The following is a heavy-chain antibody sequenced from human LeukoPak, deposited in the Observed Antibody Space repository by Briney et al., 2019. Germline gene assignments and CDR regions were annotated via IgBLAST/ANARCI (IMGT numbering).Heavy chain of an antibody. CDR1: GYTFTSYG. D-gene: IGHD6-13*01. V-gene: IGHV1-18*01. J-gene: IGHJ5*02. Sequence: ASVKVSCKASGYTFTSYGISWLRQAPGQGLEWIGWISAYNGNTNYGHNFRGRVTMTTDTSTTTAYMELRSLKSDDTAVYYCARDDRTGSWSWFDPWGQGTLVIVSS. CDR2: ISAYNGNT. CDR3: ARDDRTGSWSWFDP.